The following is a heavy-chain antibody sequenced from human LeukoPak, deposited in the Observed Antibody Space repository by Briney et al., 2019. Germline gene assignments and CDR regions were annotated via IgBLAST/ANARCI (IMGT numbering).Heavy chain of an antibody. CDR3: GSLQQIRGLNVFDY. D-gene: IGHD3-10*01. CDR2: IYYSGSS. J-gene: IGHJ4*02. Sequence: SETLSLTCYVSGASFTDYYWSWIRQPPGKGLEWIAYIYYSGSSNSNPSLKSRVTMSVDTSRNQFSLKLTSVTAADTAVYYCGSLQQIRGLNVFDYWGLGALVTVSS. CDR1: GASFTDYY. V-gene: IGHV4-59*12.